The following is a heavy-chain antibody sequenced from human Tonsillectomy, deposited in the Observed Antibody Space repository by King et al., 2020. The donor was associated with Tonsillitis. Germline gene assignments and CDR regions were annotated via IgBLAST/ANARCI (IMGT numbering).Heavy chain of an antibody. J-gene: IGHJ3*02. CDR3: AKDSGDYPHDAFDI. D-gene: IGHD4-17*01. Sequence: VQLVESGGGLVQPGRSLRLSCAASGFTFDDYAMHWVRQAPGKGLEWVSGISWNSGSIGYADSVKGRFTISRDNAKNSLYLQMNSLRAEDTDLYYCAKDSGDYPHDAFDIWGQGTMVTVSS. CDR2: ISWNSGSI. CDR1: GFTFDDYA. V-gene: IGHV3-9*01.